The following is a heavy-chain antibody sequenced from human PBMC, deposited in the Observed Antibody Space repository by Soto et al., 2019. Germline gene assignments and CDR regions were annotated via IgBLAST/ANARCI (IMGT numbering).Heavy chain of an antibody. V-gene: IGHV4-39*02. J-gene: IGHJ4*02. CDR3: AREGGGYCSGGSCQVDY. CDR1: GGSISSSSYY. Sequence: SETLSLTCTVSGGSISSSSYYWGWIRQPPGKGLEWIGRIYYRGNTYYNQSLKNRVTISVDTSKNQLSLKLNSVTAAYTAVYYCAREGGGYCSGGSCQVDYWGQGTLVTVS. CDR2: IYYRGNT. D-gene: IGHD2-15*01.